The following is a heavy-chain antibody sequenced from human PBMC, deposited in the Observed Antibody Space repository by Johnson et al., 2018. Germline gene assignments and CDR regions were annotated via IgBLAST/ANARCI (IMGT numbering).Heavy chain of an antibody. V-gene: IGHV3-53*01. CDR1: GFIVSSYY. CDR2: FWTGGTA. CDR3: VGGHGV. Sequence: VQLLESGGGLIQPGGSLRLSCAASGFIVSSYYMFWVRQTPEQGLEWVSVFWTGGTAAYGDSVRGRFIMSRDNSKNTGYLQMNSLRPEDTAVYYCVGGHGVGGQGTTVTVSS. J-gene: IGHJ6*02.